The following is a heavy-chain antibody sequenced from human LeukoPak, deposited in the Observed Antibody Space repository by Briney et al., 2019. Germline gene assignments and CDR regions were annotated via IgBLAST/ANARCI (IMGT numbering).Heavy chain of an antibody. CDR2: IYYSGST. J-gene: IGHJ6*03. CDR1: GGSISSSSYY. Sequence: SETLSLTCTVSGGSISSSSYYWGWIRQPPGKGLEWIGSIYYSGSTYYNPSLKSRVTISVDTSKNQFSLKLSSVTAADTAVYYCARVAGQYYYYYMDVWGKGTTVTVSS. V-gene: IGHV4-39*07. CDR3: ARVAGQYYYYYMDV.